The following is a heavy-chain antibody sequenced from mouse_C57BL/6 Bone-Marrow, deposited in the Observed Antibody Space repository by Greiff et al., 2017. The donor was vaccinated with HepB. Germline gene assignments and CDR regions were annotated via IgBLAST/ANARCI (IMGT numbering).Heavy chain of an antibody. D-gene: IGHD3-3*01. CDR3: ARDLGDSYYFDY. Sequence: EVQRVESEGGLVQPGSSMKLSCTASGFTFSDYYMAWVRQVPEKGLEWVANINYDGSSTYYLDSLKSRFIISRDNAKNILYLQMSSLKSEDTATYYCARDLGDSYYFDYWGQGTTLTVSS. V-gene: IGHV5-16*01. CDR1: GFTFSDYY. J-gene: IGHJ2*01. CDR2: INYDGSST.